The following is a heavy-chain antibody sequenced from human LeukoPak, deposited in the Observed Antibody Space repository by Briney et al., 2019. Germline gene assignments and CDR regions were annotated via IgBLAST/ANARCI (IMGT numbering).Heavy chain of an antibody. CDR1: GYTFTGYY. J-gene: IGHJ4*02. Sequence: GASLKVSCKASGYTFTGYYMHWVRQAPGQGLEWMGRINPNTGVTNYAQKFQGRVTMIRDTSIGTAYLEVTRLRSDGTAVYYCARGGSGGYVRPDYWGQGTLVTVSS. D-gene: IGHD5-12*01. CDR2: INPNTGVT. V-gene: IGHV1-2*06. CDR3: ARGGSGGYVRPDY.